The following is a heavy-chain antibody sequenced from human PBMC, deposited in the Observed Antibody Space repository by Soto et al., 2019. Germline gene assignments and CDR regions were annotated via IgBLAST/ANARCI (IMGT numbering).Heavy chain of an antibody. CDR3: RSGYDILTGVDY. J-gene: IGHJ4*02. D-gene: IGHD3-9*01. CDR2: IKSKTDGGTT. CDR1: GFTFSNAW. Sequence: EVQLVESGGGLVKPGGSLRLSCAASGFTFSNAWMSWVRQAPGKGLEWVGRIKSKTDGGTTDYAAPVKGRFTISRDDSKNTLYLQMNSLKTEDTAVYYCRSGYDILTGVDYWGQGTLVTVSS. V-gene: IGHV3-15*01.